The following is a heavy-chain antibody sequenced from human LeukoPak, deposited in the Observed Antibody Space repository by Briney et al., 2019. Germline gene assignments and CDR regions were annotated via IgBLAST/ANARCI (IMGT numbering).Heavy chain of an antibody. CDR1: GYTFTSYD. CDR2: MNPNSGNT. Sequence: ASVKVSCKASGYTFTSYDINWVRQATGQGLEWMGWMNPNSGNTGYAQKFQGRVTMTRNTSISTAYMELSSLRSGDTAVYYCAREWDSSGLVDYWGQGTLVTVSS. J-gene: IGHJ4*02. CDR3: AREWDSSGLVDY. V-gene: IGHV1-8*01. D-gene: IGHD3-22*01.